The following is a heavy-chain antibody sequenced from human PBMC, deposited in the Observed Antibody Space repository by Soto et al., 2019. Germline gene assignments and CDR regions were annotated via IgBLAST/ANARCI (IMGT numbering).Heavy chain of an antibody. D-gene: IGHD6-13*01. V-gene: IGHV3-23*01. CDR2: ISGSGGST. J-gene: IGHJ5*02. CDR1: GFTFSSYA. CDR3: AKDAITGYSSSWYEP. Sequence: PGGSLRLSCAASGFTFSSYAMSWVRQAPGKGPEWVSAISGSGGSTYYADSVKGRFTISRDNSKDTLYLQMNSLRAEDTAVYYCAKDAITGYSSSWYEPWGQGTLVTVSS.